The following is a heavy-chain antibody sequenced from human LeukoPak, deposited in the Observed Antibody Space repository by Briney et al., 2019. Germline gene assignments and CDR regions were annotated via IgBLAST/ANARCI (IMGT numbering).Heavy chain of an antibody. V-gene: IGHV3-7*01. J-gene: IGHJ6*02. Sequence: GESLRLSCAASGFPLRSYWMTWVRQPPGKGLEWVAEMKRDGRELYYHVSVKGRFTISRDNGKNSLYLQIHSLRAEDTAVYYCARQGVIRRGDQYGMDVWGQGTTVTVP. CDR1: GFPLRSYW. CDR3: ARQGVIRRGDQYGMDV. CDR2: MKRDGREL. D-gene: IGHD2-2*01.